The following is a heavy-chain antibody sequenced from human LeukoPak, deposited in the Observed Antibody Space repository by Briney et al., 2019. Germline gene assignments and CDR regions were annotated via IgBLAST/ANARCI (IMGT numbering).Heavy chain of an antibody. V-gene: IGHV4-59*01. Sequence: PSETLSLTCTVSGGSISSYYWSWIRQPPGKGLEWIGYIYYSGSTNYNPSLKSRVTISVDTSKDQVSLKLTSVTAADTAMYYCVGAGFGLVYFDSWGQGTLVTVSS. CDR2: IYYSGST. D-gene: IGHD3/OR15-3a*01. CDR1: GGSISSYY. CDR3: VGAGFGLVYFDS. J-gene: IGHJ4*02.